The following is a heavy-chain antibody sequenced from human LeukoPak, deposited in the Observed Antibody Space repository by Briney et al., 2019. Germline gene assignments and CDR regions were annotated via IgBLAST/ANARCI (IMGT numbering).Heavy chain of an antibody. J-gene: IGHJ4*02. CDR1: GDSISTYF. Sequence: LSLTCTVSGDSISTYFWSWIRQAPGKGLEWVSYISNTGGTIYYADSVKGRFTISRDNAKNSLFLQMNSLRAEDTAVYYCARDRRSSGYYFDYWGQGTLVTVSS. CDR2: ISNTGGTI. V-gene: IGHV3-11*01. CDR3: ARDRRSSGYYFDY. D-gene: IGHD3-22*01.